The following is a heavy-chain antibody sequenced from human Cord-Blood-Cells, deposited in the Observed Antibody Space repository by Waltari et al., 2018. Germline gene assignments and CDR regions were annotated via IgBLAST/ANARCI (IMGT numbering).Heavy chain of an antibody. D-gene: IGHD3-10*01. J-gene: IGHJ6*03. CDR2: VYNSGST. CDR1: GGSISSYY. CDR3: ARDYYGSGSYYPYYYYYYYMDV. V-gene: IGHV4-4*07. Sequence: QVQLQESGPGLVKPSETLSLTCTVSGGSISSYYWSWIRQPAGKGLEWIGRVYNSGSTTNHPSLKSRGTMSVDTSKIQFDLKLSSVTAADTAVYYCARDYYGSGSYYPYYYYYYYMDVWGKGTTVTVSS.